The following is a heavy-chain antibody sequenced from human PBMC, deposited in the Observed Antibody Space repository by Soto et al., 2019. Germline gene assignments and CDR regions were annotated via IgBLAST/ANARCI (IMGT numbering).Heavy chain of an antibody. D-gene: IGHD3-22*01. CDR3: ASAPFVPDTYYYDSTVFDP. V-gene: IGHV1-69*13. CDR1: GGTFSSYD. J-gene: IGHJ5*02. CDR2: IIPIFGTA. Sequence: GASVKVSCKASGGTFSSYDISWVRQAPGQGLEWMGGIIPIFGTANYAQKFQGRVTITADESTSTAYMELSSLRSEDTAVYYCASAPFVPDTYYYDSTVFDPWGQGTLVTVSS.